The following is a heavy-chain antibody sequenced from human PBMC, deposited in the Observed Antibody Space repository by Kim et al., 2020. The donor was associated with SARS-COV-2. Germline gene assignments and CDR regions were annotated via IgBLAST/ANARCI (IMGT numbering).Heavy chain of an antibody. D-gene: IGHD5-12*01. CDR3: ARWGYEKDFDY. CDR2: P. V-gene: IGHV7-4-1*02. J-gene: IGHJ4*02. Sequence: PTYAQGFTGRFVFSLDTSVSTAYLQISSLKAEDTAVYYCARWGYEKDFDYWGQGTLVTVSS.